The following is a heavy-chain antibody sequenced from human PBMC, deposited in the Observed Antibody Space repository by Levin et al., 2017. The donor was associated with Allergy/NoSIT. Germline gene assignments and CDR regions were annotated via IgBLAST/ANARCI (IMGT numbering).Heavy chain of an antibody. J-gene: IGHJ3*02. CDR1: GFTFSSYS. Sequence: GESLKISCAASGFTFSSYSMNWVRQAPGKGLEWVSSISSSSSYIYYADSVKGRFTISRDNAKNSLYLQMNSLRAEDTAVYYCARKIYDFWSGYYTELDAFDIWGQGTMVTVSS. V-gene: IGHV3-21*01. CDR2: ISSSSSYI. D-gene: IGHD3-3*01. CDR3: ARKIYDFWSGYYTELDAFDI.